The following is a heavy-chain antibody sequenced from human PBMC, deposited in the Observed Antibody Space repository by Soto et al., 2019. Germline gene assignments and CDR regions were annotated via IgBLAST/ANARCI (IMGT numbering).Heavy chain of an antibody. CDR1: GGSISGYY. J-gene: IGHJ6*02. CDR3: ARHLSRRYYDSSVYYYPLVCGMDF. D-gene: IGHD3-22*01. Sequence: SETLSLTCTVSGGSISGYYWSWIRQPPGKGLEWIGYIYYSGSTNYNPSLKSRVTISVDTTKNQFSLKLSSVTAADTAVYYCARHLSRRYYDSSVYYYPLVCGMDFGCQGTTVTVSS. CDR2: IYYSGST. V-gene: IGHV4-59*08.